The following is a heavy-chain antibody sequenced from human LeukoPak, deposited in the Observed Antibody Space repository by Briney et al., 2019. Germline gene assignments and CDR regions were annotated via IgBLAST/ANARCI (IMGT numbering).Heavy chain of an antibody. Sequence: PGGSLRLSCAASGFTFSSYAMHWVRQAPGKGLEWVAVISYDGSNKYYADSVKGRFTISRDNSKNTLYLQMNSLRAEDTAVYYCARALYYYGKVDYWGQGTLVAVSS. J-gene: IGHJ4*02. D-gene: IGHD3-10*01. V-gene: IGHV3-30-3*01. CDR3: ARALYYYGKVDY. CDR2: ISYDGSNK. CDR1: GFTFSSYA.